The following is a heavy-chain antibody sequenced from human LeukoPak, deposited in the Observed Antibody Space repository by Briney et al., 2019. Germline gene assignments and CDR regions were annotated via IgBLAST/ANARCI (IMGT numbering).Heavy chain of an antibody. CDR3: ARDLYSGYDWVGFNI. CDR2: IYYSGST. V-gene: IGHV4-59*01. CDR1: GGSIRSYY. J-gene: IGHJ3*02. Sequence: SSETLSLTCTVSGGSIRSYYWSWIRQPPGKGLEWIGYIYYSGSTNYNPSLKSRVSISVDTSKNQFSLKLSSVTAADTAVYYCARDLYSGYDWVGFNIWGQGTVVTVSS. D-gene: IGHD5-12*01.